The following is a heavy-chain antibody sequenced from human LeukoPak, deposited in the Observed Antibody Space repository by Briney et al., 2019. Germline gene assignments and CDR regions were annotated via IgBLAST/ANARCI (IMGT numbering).Heavy chain of an antibody. CDR2: IYHGGST. CDR3: ARGNYYDSNTYYRAFDI. J-gene: IGHJ3*02. D-gene: IGHD3-22*01. Sequence: SETLSLTCTVSGYSISSGYYWGWIRQPPGKGLEWIGSIYHGGSTYYNPSLKSRVTISVDTSKNQFSLKLSSVTAADTAVYYCARGNYYDSNTYYRAFDIWGQGTMVTVSS. V-gene: IGHV4-38-2*02. CDR1: GYSISSGYY.